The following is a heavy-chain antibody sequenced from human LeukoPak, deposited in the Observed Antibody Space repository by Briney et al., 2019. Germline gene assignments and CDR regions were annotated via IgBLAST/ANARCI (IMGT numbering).Heavy chain of an antibody. CDR2: IKRKSDGGTT. CDR3: TTDPSVLVVGF. V-gene: IGHV3-15*01. D-gene: IGHD2-15*01. Sequence: GGSLRLSCSASGFSFSNAWMNWVRQAPGKGLEWIGRIKRKSDGGTTEYAAPVKDRFIISSDDSRDTLYLEMNSLKTEDTAVYYCTTDPSVLVVGFWGQGTLVTVSS. CDR1: GFSFSNAW. J-gene: IGHJ4*02.